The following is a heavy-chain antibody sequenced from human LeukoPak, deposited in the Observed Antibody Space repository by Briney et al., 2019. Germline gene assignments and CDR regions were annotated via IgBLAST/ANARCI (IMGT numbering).Heavy chain of an antibody. CDR3: ARDCLTSGGSCYYAFDI. D-gene: IGHD2-15*01. V-gene: IGHV4-59*01. CDR1: GGSISRYY. Sequence: PSETLSLTCTVSGGSISRYYWSWIRKPPGKGLEWIGYIYYSGSTNYNPTRNRRVAISVYTSKNQCSLKLSSVTAADTAVYYCARDCLTSGGSCYYAFDIWGQGTMVTVSS. CDR2: IYYSGST. J-gene: IGHJ3*02.